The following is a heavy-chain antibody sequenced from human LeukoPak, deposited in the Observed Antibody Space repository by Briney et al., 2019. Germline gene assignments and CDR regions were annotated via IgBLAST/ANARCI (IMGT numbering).Heavy chain of an antibody. CDR2: IKQDGSEK. V-gene: IGHV3-7*01. Sequence: HPGGSLRLPCAASGFTFSSYWMSWVRQAPGKGREWVANIKQDGSEKYYVDSVKGRFTISRDNAKNSLYLQMNSLRAEDTAVYYCARDQLEALLWFGELENRGFAYWGQGTLVTVSS. CDR3: ARDQLEALLWFGELENRGFAY. CDR1: GFTFSSYW. D-gene: IGHD3-10*01. J-gene: IGHJ4*02.